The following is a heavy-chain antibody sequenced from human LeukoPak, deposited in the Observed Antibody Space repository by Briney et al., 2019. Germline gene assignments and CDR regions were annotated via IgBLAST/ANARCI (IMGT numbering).Heavy chain of an antibody. J-gene: IGHJ5*02. D-gene: IGHD3-22*01. Sequence: GGSLRLSCSASGLTFSLYSMHWVRQAPGKGLEWVAVIWYDGSNKYYADSVKGRFTISRDNSKNTLYLQMNSLRAEDTAVYYCARANGLIVVAWGQGTLVTVSS. CDR1: GLTFSLYS. CDR3: ARANGLIVVA. CDR2: IWYDGSNK. V-gene: IGHV3-33*08.